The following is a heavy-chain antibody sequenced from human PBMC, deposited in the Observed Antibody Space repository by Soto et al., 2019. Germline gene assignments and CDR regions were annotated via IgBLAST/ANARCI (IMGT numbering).Heavy chain of an antibody. CDR1: GFTFGDYA. J-gene: IGHJ4*02. V-gene: IGHV3-49*03. CDR3: TRDILNGGYSGYDSLIFDY. Sequence: GGSLRLSCTASGFTFGDYAMSWFRQAPGKGLEWVGFIRSKAYGGTTEYAASVKGRFTISRDDSKSIAYLQMNSLKTEDTAVYYCTRDILNGGYSGYDSLIFDYWGQGTLVTVSS. D-gene: IGHD5-12*01. CDR2: IRSKAYGGTT.